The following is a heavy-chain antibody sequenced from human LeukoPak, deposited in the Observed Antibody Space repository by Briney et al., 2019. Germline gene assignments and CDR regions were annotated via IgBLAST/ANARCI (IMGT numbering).Heavy chain of an antibody. CDR2: IRYDGSNK. V-gene: IGHV3-30*02. D-gene: IGHD6-13*01. CDR1: GFTFSSYG. CDR3: AKGRARIAAASDY. J-gene: IGHJ4*02. Sequence: PGGSLRLSCAASGFTFSSYGMHWVRQAPGKGLEWVAFIRYDGSNKYYADSVKGRFTISRDNSKNTLYLQMNSLRAEDTAVYYCAKGRARIAAASDYWGQGTLVTVSS.